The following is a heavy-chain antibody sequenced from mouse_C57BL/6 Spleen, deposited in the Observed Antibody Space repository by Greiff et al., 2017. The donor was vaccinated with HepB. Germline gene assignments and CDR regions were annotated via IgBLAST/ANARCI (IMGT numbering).Heavy chain of an antibody. J-gene: IGHJ3*01. CDR3: ARFPYYYGSSLAWFAY. Sequence: DVKLQESGPELVKPGASVKMSCKASGYTFTDYNMHWVKQSHGKSLEWIGYINPNNGGTSYNQKFKGKATLTVNKSSSTAYMVLRSLTSEDSAVYYCARFPYYYGSSLAWFAYWGQGTLVTVSA. CDR1: GYTFTDYN. V-gene: IGHV1-22*01. D-gene: IGHD1-1*01. CDR2: INPNNGGT.